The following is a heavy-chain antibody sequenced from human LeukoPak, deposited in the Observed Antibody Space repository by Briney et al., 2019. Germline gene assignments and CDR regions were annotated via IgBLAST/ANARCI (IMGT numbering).Heavy chain of an antibody. CDR2: ITRDGSNI. V-gene: IGHV3-74*01. D-gene: IGHD3-16*01. CDR3: ARGGHSSFDY. J-gene: IGHJ4*02. CDR1: GFTFCNFW. Sequence: PGGSLRLSCAASGFTFCNFWLHWVLQAPGKGLEWVSRITRDGSNINYADSVQGRFTISRDNARNTLYLQMNSLRAEDTAVYYCARGGHSSFDYWGQGALVTVSS.